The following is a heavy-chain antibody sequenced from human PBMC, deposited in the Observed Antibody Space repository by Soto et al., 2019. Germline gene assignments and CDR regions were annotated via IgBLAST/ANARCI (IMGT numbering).Heavy chain of an antibody. D-gene: IGHD3-22*01. V-gene: IGHV3-43*01. Sequence: HPGGSLRLSCAASGFTFDDYTMHWVRQAPGKGLEWVSLISWDGGSTYYADSVKGRFTISRDNSKNSLYLQMNSLRTEDTALYYCAKDYVDSGYYYPYYYGMDVWGQGTTVTVSS. CDR1: GFTFDDYT. J-gene: IGHJ6*02. CDR2: ISWDGGST. CDR3: AKDYVDSGYYYPYYYGMDV.